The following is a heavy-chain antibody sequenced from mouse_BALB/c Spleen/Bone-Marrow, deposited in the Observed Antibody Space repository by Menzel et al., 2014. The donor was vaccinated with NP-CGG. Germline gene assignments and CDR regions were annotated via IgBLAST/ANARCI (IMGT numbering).Heavy chain of an antibody. V-gene: IGHV7-3*02. D-gene: IGHD4-1*01. Sequence: EVMLVESGGGLVQPGGSLRLSCATSGFTFTDYFMTWVRQPPGKALEWLGFIRNKANGYTTDYSASVKGRFTISRDNSQSILYLQMNTLRAEDSATYYCASLLTCDAMDYWGQGTSVTVSS. CDR2: IRNKANGYTT. CDR3: ASLLTCDAMDY. CDR1: GFTFTDYF. J-gene: IGHJ4*01.